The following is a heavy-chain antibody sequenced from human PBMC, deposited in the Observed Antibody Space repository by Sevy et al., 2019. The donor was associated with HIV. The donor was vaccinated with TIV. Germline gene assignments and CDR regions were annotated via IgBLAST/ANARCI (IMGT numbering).Heavy chain of an antibody. CDR2: ISPSGFIK. CDR1: GFTFSDYY. Sequence: GGSLRLSCVASGFTFSDYYMSWIRQAPGKGLEWVSYISPSGFIKHYGDSVKGRFIISRGNAKNSLFLQMNSLGTDDTAVYFCAGDNRRGDRWLQLTFDYWGQGTLVTVSS. V-gene: IGHV3-11*01. D-gene: IGHD5-18*01. CDR3: AGDNRRGDRWLQLTFDY. J-gene: IGHJ4*02.